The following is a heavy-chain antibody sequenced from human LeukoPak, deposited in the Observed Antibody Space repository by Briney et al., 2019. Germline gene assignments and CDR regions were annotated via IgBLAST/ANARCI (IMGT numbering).Heavy chain of an antibody. J-gene: IGHJ5*02. Sequence: SETLSLTCTVSGGSISSDYWNYYWNWIRQPAGKGLEWIGRIHISGSINYNPSLKSRVTVSVDTSKNQVSLKLTSVTTADTAVYYCARVAVPGSRYNWFDPWGQGTLVTVSS. D-gene: IGHD2-2*01. CDR2: IHISGSI. CDR1: GGSISSDYWNYY. V-gene: IGHV4-4*07. CDR3: ARVAVPGSRYNWFDP.